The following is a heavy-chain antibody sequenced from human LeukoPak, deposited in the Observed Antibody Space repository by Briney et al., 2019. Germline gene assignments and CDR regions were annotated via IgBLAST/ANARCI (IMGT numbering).Heavy chain of an antibody. CDR1: GFTSSTYG. CDR3: AKVVQLLWFGELSPYYFDY. V-gene: IGHV3-23*01. D-gene: IGHD3-10*01. Sequence: GGSLRLSCAASGFTSSTYGMTWVRQAPGKGLEWVSSITGSGERTYYAASVKGRLPFSRANSNNLVYLQMNSLRGEDTAVYYCAKVVQLLWFGELSPYYFDYWGQGTLVTVSS. J-gene: IGHJ4*02. CDR2: ITGSGERT.